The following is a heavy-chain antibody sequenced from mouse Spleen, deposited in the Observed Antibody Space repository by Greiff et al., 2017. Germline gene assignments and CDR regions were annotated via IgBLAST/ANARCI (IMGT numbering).Heavy chain of an antibody. CDR2: INPSTGYT. J-gene: IGHJ4*01. CDR1: GYTFTSYW. CDR3: ARYAMDY. V-gene: IGHV1-7*01. Sequence: QVQLKESGAELAKPGASVKMSCKASGYTFTSYWMHWVKQRPGQGLEWIGYINPSTGYTEYNQKFKDKATLTADKSSSTAYMQLSSLTSEDSAVYYCARYAMDYWGQGTSVTVSS.